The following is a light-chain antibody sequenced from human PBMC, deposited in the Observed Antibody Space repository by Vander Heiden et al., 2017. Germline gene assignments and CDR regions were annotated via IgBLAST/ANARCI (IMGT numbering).Light chain of an antibody. V-gene: IGKV1-39*01. J-gene: IGKJ3*01. CDR2: DAS. CDR1: QSISSY. Sequence: DIQMTQSPSSLSASVGDRVTITCRASQSISSYLNWYQQKQGKAPKLLIYDASSWQSGVTSRFSGSGYGKDLTITISSRQQEDFASYYCQQTDSNPPFTFGHGTKVDIK. CDR3: QQTDSNPPFT.